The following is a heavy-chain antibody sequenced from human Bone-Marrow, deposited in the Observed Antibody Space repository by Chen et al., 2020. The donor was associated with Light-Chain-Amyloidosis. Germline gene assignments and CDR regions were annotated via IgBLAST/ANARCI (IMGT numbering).Heavy chain of an antibody. Sequence: EVQLEQSGPEVKKPGESLKISCKGSGYTFPNYWIGWVRQMPGKGLEWMGVIYPDDSDARYSPSSEGQVTISADKSITTAYLQWRSLNASDTAMYYCARRRDGYNFDYWGQGTLVTVSS. D-gene: IGHD5-12*01. CDR3: ARRRDGYNFDY. CDR2: IYPDDSDA. V-gene: IGHV5-51*01. J-gene: IGHJ4*02. CDR1: GYTFPNYW.